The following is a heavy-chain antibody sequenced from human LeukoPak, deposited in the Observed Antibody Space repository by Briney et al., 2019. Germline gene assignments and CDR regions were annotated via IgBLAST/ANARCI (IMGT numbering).Heavy chain of an antibody. V-gene: IGHV4-4*07. D-gene: IGHD5-18*01. J-gene: IGHJ6*03. CDR1: GGSISSYY. Sequence: SETLSLTCTVSGGSISSYYWSWIRQPAGKGLEWIGRIYTSGSTNYNPSLNSRLTLSVDRSKNQFSLTLSSVPAADTAVYYCARYSLVYYYYMDVWGKGTTVTVSS. CDR3: ARYSLVYYYYMDV. CDR2: IYTSGST.